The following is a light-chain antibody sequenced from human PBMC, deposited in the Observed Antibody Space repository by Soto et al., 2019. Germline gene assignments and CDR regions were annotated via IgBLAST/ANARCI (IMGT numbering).Light chain of an antibody. CDR1: QSVSSSY. CDR2: GAS. Sequence: EIVLTQSPGTLSLSPGERATLSCRASQSVSSSYLAWYQQKPGQAPRLLIYGASSRATGIPDRFSGSGSGQDFTLTISRLEPEDFAVYYCQQYGSSPWTFGQGTKV. CDR3: QQYGSSPWT. V-gene: IGKV3-20*01. J-gene: IGKJ1*01.